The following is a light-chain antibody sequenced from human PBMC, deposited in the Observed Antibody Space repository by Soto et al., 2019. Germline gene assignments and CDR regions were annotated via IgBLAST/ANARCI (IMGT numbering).Light chain of an antibody. CDR2: KSS. CDR3: QHYNSYSEA. J-gene: IGKJ1*01. CDR1: ASISSW. V-gene: IGKV1-5*03. Sequence: DIQMTQSPSTLSATVGDRVTITCRASASISSWLAWYQQQPGKAPKLLIYKSSILENGVPSRFSGGGSGTEFTLTISSLQPDDFATYYCQHYNSYSEAFGQGTIVDIK.